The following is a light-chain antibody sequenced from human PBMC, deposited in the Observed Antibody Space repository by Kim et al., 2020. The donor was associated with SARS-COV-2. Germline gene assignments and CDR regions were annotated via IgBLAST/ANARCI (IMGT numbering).Light chain of an antibody. CDR1: QSVLYSSNNKNY. CDR3: QQYYSTPYT. CDR2: WAS. J-gene: IGKJ2*01. Sequence: RANINCKSSQSVLYSSNNKNYLAWYQQKPGQPPKLLIYWASTRESGVPDRFSGSGSGTDFTLTISSLQAEDVAVYYCQQYYSTPYTFGQGTKLEI. V-gene: IGKV4-1*01.